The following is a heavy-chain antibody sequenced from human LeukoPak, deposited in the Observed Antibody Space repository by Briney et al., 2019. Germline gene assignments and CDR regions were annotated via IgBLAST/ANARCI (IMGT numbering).Heavy chain of an antibody. V-gene: IGHV3-23*01. Sequence: PGGSLRLSCTPSGFTFSTYAMSWVRQVPGKGLEWVSLISGSGGNTYFADSVKGRFTISRDNSKNTLYLQMNSLRAEDTATYYCAKERTQTTSFDYWGQGTLVTVSS. CDR2: ISGSGGNT. CDR3: AKERTQTTSFDY. J-gene: IGHJ4*02. D-gene: IGHD2/OR15-2a*01. CDR1: GFTFSTYA.